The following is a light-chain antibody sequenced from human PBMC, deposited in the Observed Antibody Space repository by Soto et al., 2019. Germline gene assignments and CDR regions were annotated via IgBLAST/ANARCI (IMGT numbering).Light chain of an antibody. J-gene: IGLJ1*01. CDR3: KSYAGSNTYV. Sequence: QSVLTQPPSVSGAPGQRVTISCTGSSSNIGAGYDVHWYQQLPGTAPKLLIFGNGNRPSGVPDRFSGSKSDTSASLAITGLQAEDEADYFCKSYAGSNTYVFGSGTKVTVL. CDR2: GNG. CDR1: SSNIGAGYD. V-gene: IGLV1-40*01.